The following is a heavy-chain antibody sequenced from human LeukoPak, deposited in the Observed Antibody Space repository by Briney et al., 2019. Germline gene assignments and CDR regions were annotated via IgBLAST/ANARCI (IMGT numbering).Heavy chain of an antibody. CDR2: ISSSGSYI. Sequence: GGSLRLSCAASGFAFSTYTMNWVRQAPGKGLEWVSSISSSGSYIYYADSMKGRFTNSRDNAKNSLYLQMNSLRAEDTAVYYCARDRGQQLVGNDLDSWGQGTLVIVSS. J-gene: IGHJ4*02. D-gene: IGHD1-1*01. CDR3: ARDRGQQLVGNDLDS. CDR1: GFAFSTYT. V-gene: IGHV3-21*01.